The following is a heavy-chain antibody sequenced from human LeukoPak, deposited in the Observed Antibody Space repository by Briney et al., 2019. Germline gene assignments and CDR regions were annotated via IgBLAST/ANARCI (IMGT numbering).Heavy chain of an antibody. CDR3: ARERTYQLLGFDP. CDR2: IYYSGST. Sequence: SETLSLTGTVSGGSISSGDYYWSWIRQPPGKGLEWIGYIYYSGSTYYNPSLKSRVTISVDTSKNQFSLKLSSVTAADTAVYCCARERTYQLLGFDPWGQGTLVTVSS. CDR1: GGSISSGDYY. D-gene: IGHD2-2*01. V-gene: IGHV4-30-4*01. J-gene: IGHJ5*02.